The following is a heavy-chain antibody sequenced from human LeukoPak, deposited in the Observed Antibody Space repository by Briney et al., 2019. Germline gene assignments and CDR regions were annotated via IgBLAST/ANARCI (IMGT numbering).Heavy chain of an antibody. Sequence: PSETPSLTCTVSGGSISSYYWSWIRQPAGKGLEWIGRIYTSGSTNYNPSLKSRVTMSVDTSKNQFSLKLSSVTAADTAVYYCAREEDSSGWYGDYYFDYWGQGTLVTVSS. D-gene: IGHD6-19*01. CDR3: AREEDSSGWYGDYYFDY. CDR1: GGSISSYY. J-gene: IGHJ4*02. V-gene: IGHV4-4*07. CDR2: IYTSGST.